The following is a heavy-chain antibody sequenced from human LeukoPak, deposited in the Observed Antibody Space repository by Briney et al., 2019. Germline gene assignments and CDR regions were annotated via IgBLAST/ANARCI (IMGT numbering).Heavy chain of an antibody. CDR2: IYYSGST. CDR1: GDSINNGNYC. Sequence: SETLSLTCTVSGDSINNGNYCWIWIRQPPGKGLEWIGYIYYSGSTNYNPSLKSRVTISVDTSKNQFSLKLSSVTAADTAVYYCARDRRITMPFDIWGQGTMVTVSS. CDR3: ARDRRITMPFDI. J-gene: IGHJ3*02. V-gene: IGHV4-61*01. D-gene: IGHD3-10*01.